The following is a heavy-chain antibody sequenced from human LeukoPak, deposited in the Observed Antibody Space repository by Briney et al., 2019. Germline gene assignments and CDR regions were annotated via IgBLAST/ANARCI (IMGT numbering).Heavy chain of an antibody. J-gene: IGHJ4*02. CDR2: IYTSGSS. D-gene: IGHD6-19*01. V-gene: IGHV4-4*07. CDR3: ARDISVAGSFLLFDY. Sequence: SETLFLTCTVSGGSISSYYWSWIRQPAGKGLEWIGRIYTSGSSNSNPSLKSRVTMSADTSKNQFSLKLSSVTAADTAVYYCARDISVAGSFLLFDYWGQGTPVTVSS. CDR1: GGSISSYY.